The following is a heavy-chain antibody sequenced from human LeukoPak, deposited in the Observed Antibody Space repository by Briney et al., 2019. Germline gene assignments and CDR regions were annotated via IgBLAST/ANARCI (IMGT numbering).Heavy chain of an antibody. Sequence: GGSXRXSXAXXGFXFXSYAMSWVRPAPGKGLEWVSAISGSGGSTYYADSVKGRFTISRDNSKNTLYLQMNSLRAEDTAVYYCAKDARLLWFGELLGGPFDYWGQGTLVTVSS. CDR3: AKDARLLWFGELLGGPFDY. CDR1: GFXFXSYA. J-gene: IGHJ4*02. CDR2: ISGSGGST. D-gene: IGHD3-10*01. V-gene: IGHV3-23*01.